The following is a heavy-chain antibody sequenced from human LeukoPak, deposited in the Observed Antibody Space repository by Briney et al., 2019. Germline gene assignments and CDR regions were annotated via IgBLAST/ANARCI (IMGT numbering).Heavy chain of an antibody. J-gene: IGHJ4*02. D-gene: IGHD2-2*01. Sequence: ASVKVSCKASGGTFSSYAISWVRQATGQGLEWMGWMNPNSGNTGYAQKFQGRVTMTRNTSICTAYMGLSSLRSEDTAVYYCAKAVAPAAIRAKTKLVATDYWGQGTLVTVSS. CDR3: AKAVAPAAIRAKTKLVATDY. V-gene: IGHV1-8*02. CDR1: GGTFSSYA. CDR2: MNPNSGNT.